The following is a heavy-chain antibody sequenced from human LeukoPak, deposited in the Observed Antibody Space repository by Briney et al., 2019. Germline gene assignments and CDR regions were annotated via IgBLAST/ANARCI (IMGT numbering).Heavy chain of an antibody. Sequence: ASVKVSCKASGYTFTSYDINWVRQATGQGLEWMGWINPNSGGTNYAQKFQGRVTMTRDTSISTAYMELSRLRSDDTAVYYCARDNGGNLDYYFDYWGQGTLVTVSS. D-gene: IGHD2-21*02. CDR3: ARDNGGNLDYYFDY. CDR1: GYTFTSYD. J-gene: IGHJ4*02. V-gene: IGHV1-2*02. CDR2: INPNSGGT.